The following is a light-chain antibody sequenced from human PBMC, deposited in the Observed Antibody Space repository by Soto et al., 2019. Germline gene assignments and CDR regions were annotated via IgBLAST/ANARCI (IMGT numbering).Light chain of an antibody. CDR3: TSFSSSTSLYV. CDR1: NSNIGGNT. CDR2: QVT. J-gene: IGLJ1*01. Sequence: QSVLTQPPSASGTPGQRVTISCSGSNSNIGGNTVNWYQQLPGTAPKLMIYQVTIRPSGISNRFSGSKSGNTASLTISGLQAEDEADYYCTSFSSSTSLYVFGTGTKLTVL. V-gene: IGLV1-44*01.